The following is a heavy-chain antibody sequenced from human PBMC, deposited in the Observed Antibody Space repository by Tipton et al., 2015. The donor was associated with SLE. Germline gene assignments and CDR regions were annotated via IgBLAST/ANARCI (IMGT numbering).Heavy chain of an antibody. CDR3: ARDGAFDC. D-gene: IGHD4-17*01. CDR1: GFTFSSYG. V-gene: IGHV3-30*03. Sequence: SLRLSCAASGFTFSSYGMHWVRQAPGKGLEWVAVISYDGSNKYYADSVKGRFTISRDNSKNTLYLQMNSLRAEDTAVYYCARDGAFDCWGQGTLVTVSS. CDR2: ISYDGSNK. J-gene: IGHJ4*02.